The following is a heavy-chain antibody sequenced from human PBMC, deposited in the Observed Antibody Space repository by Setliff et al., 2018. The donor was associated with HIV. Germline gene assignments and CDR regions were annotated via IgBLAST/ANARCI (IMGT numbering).Heavy chain of an antibody. Sequence: SETLSLTCTVSGGSISSDYYFWGWIRQPPGKGLEWIGEINHSGSTNYNPSLKSRVTISVDTSKNQFSLKLSSVTAADTAVYYCAKGALCGRNRDVCFDPWGQGTLVTVSS. D-gene: IGHD1-26*01. CDR2: INHSGST. CDR3: AKGALCGRNRDVCFDP. V-gene: IGHV4-39*07. J-gene: IGHJ5*02. CDR1: GGSISSDYYF.